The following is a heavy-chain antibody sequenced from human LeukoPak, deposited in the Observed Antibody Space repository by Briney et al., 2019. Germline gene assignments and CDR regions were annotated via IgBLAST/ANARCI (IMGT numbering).Heavy chain of an antibody. J-gene: IGHJ6*02. D-gene: IGHD2-2*01. Sequence: ASVKVSCKASGYTFTSYDINWVRQATGQGLEWMGWTNPNSGNTGYAQKFRGRVTMTRNTSISTAYMELSSLRSEDTAVYYCARVGCSSTSCYHYGMDVWGQGTTVTVSS. CDR2: TNPNSGNT. V-gene: IGHV1-8*01. CDR3: ARVGCSSTSCYHYGMDV. CDR1: GYTFTSYD.